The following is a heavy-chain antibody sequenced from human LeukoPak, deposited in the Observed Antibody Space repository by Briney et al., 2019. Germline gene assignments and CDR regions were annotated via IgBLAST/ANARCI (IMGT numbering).Heavy chain of an antibody. D-gene: IGHD6-13*01. Sequence: SETLSLTCTVSGGSISSYYWSWIRQPPGKGLEWIGYIYYSGSTNYNPSLKSRVTISVDTSKNQFSLKLSSVTAADTAVYYCAGKGLGAAGLDYWGQGTLVTVSS. CDR3: AGKGLGAAGLDY. V-gene: IGHV4-59*01. CDR1: GGSISSYY. CDR2: IYYSGST. J-gene: IGHJ4*02.